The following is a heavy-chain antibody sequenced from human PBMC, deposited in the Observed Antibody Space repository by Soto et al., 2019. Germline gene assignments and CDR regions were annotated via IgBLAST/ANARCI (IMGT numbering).Heavy chain of an antibody. J-gene: IGHJ4*02. D-gene: IGHD3-22*01. V-gene: IGHV3-23*01. Sequence: GGSLRLSGAVSGFSFNNYSINWVRLAPWKGLEWVSSISGGGTGTYSADAVRGRLTISSDKSRNTVYLQMSSLRAEDTAVYYFKKGHYYDNVRNWLATQAFDSCGQGSLVTVCS. CDR3: KKGHYYDNVRNWLATQAFDS. CDR1: GFSFNNYS. CDR2: ISGGGTGT.